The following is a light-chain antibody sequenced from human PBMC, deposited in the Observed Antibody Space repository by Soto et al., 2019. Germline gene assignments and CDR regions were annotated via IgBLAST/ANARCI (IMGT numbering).Light chain of an antibody. J-gene: IGKJ5*01. V-gene: IGKV1-33*01. CDR3: QQFNNYLPIT. CDR1: QDISNY. Sequence: DIQMPQSPSSLSASVGDRVTITCQASQDISNYLNWYQQKPGKAPKLLIYDASNLETGVPSRFSGSGSGTDFTLTISSLQPEDFATYYCQQFNNYLPITFGQGTRLEIK. CDR2: DAS.